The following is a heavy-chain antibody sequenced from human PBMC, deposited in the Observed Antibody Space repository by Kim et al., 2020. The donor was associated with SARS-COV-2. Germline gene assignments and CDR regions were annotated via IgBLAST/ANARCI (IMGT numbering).Heavy chain of an antibody. D-gene: IGHD3-10*01. J-gene: IGHJ6*02. Sequence: KGRVTISVDTSKNQFSLRLGSVTAADTAVYYCARGDGSGILANYYYGMDVWGQGTTVTVSS. CDR3: ARGDGSGILANYYYGMDV. V-gene: IGHV4-59*09.